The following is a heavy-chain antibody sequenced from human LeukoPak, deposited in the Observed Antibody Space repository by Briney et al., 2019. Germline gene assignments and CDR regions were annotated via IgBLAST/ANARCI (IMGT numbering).Heavy chain of an antibody. Sequence: GGSLRLSCAASGFTSSSFSMNWVRRAPGQGLEWVSTISSTGRYIYYTDSVKGRFTISRDNTKNSLYLQMNSLRAEDTAVYFCARALGDYYDTSDYYVYWGQGTLVTVSS. J-gene: IGHJ4*02. V-gene: IGHV3-21*01. CDR1: GFTSSSFS. D-gene: IGHD3-22*01. CDR2: ISSTGRYI. CDR3: ARALGDYYDTSDYYVY.